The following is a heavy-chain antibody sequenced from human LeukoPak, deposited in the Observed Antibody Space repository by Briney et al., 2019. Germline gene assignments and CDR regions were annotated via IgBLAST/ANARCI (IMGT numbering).Heavy chain of an antibody. D-gene: IGHD3-10*01. J-gene: IGHJ4*02. CDR3: ARGYYGSGTENFDY. CDR2: INWNGGST. CDR1: GFTFSSYS. V-gene: IGHV3-20*01. Sequence: PGGSLRLSCAASGFTFSSYSMNWVRQAPGKGLEWVSGINWNGGSTGYADSVKGRFTISRDNAKNSLYLQMNSLRAEDTALYHCARGYYGSGTENFDYWGQGTLVTVSS.